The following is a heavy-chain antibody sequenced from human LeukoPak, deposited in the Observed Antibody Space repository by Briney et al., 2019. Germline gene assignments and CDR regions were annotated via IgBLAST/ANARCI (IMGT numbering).Heavy chain of an antibody. CDR3: ARETRISYSYFHY. CDR2: IHYSGST. D-gene: IGHD5-12*01. J-gene: IGHJ4*02. CDR1: GGSISFNGYY. V-gene: IGHV4-31*03. Sequence: PSETLSLTCTVSGGSISFNGYYWSWIRQHPGKGLEWIGYIHYSGSTYYNPSLKSRVTISVDTSENQFSLKLNSVTAADTAVYYCARETRISYSYFHYWGQGTLVTVSS.